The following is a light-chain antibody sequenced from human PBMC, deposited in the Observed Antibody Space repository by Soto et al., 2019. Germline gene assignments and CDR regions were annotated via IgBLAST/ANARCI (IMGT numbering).Light chain of an antibody. CDR2: DVT. Sequence: QSALTQPASVSGSPGQTITISCSGTSSDVGAYNFVSWFQQHPGKAPKLMIYDVTSRPSGVSNRFSGSKSGNTASLTISGPQAEDEADYYCSSYASGDTRVFGGGTKLTVL. V-gene: IGLV2-14*03. CDR3: SSYASGDTRV. CDR1: SSDVGAYNF. J-gene: IGLJ2*01.